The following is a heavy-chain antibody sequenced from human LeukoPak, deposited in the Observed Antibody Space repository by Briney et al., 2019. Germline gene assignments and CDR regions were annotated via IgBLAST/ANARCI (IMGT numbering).Heavy chain of an antibody. CDR3: AKGLTLQAADFEFDY. CDR1: GFTFSSYA. D-gene: IGHD2-2*01. CDR2: ISGSGGST. J-gene: IGHJ4*02. V-gene: IGHV3-23*01. Sequence: GGSLRLSCAASGFTFSSYAMSWVRQAPGKGREGVSAISGSGGSTYYAASVKARVTISKDNSKQTLNLQMNSLRAEDTAVYYCAKGLTLQAADFEFDYWGQGTLVTVSS.